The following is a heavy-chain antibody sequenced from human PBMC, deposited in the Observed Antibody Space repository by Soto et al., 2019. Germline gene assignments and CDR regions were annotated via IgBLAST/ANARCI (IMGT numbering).Heavy chain of an antibody. V-gene: IGHV4-31*03. J-gene: IGHJ4*02. CDR1: GGSVSSDDYS. CDR2: IRDSGST. D-gene: IGHD2-8*01. Sequence: QVQLQESGPGLVKPSQTLSVTCTVSGGSVSSDDYSWSWIRQHPGKGLEWIGYIRDSGSTYYNPSLEGRVTMSVSTSKNQSSLRPRSVTAADTAVYYCARAMANYFDYWGQGTLVTASS. CDR3: ARAMANYFDY.